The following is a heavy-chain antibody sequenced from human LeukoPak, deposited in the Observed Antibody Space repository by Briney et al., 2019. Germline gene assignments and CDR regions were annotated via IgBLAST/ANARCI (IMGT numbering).Heavy chain of an antibody. CDR1: GFTVSSNY. J-gene: IGHJ4*02. CDR3: ARDRLAAPRYYFDY. CDR2: IYSGGSST. Sequence: GGSLRLSCAASGFTVSSNYMSWVRQAPGKGLEWVSVIYSGGSSTFYADSVKGRFTISRDNSKNTLYLQMNSLRVEDTAVYFCARDRLAAPRYYFDYWGQGTLVTVSS. D-gene: IGHD6-19*01. V-gene: IGHV3-53*01.